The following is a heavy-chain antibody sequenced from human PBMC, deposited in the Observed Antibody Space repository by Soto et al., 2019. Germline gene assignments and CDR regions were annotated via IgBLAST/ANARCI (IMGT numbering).Heavy chain of an antibody. Sequence: QVQLVESGGGVVQPGRSLRLSCAASGFTFSSYGMHWVRQAPGKGREWVAVISCDGSNKYYADSVKGRFTISRDNSKTTLYLQMNSLRAEATAVYYCAKGAARDYWGQETLVTVSS. D-gene: IGHD6-6*01. CDR1: GFTFSSYG. CDR2: ISCDGSNK. V-gene: IGHV3-30*18. J-gene: IGHJ4*02. CDR3: AKGAARDY.